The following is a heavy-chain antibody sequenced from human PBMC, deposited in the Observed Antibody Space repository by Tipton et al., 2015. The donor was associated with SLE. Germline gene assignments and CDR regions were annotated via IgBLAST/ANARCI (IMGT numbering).Heavy chain of an antibody. V-gene: IGHV4-59*08. Sequence: TLSLTCNVSGGSISSYYWCWIRQPPGKGLQWIGYIYSSGSSNYNPSLKSRVTISVDTSKSQFSLKRRSVTAADTAVFYCARHYDRSGYDAFYIWAQGTMVTVSS. D-gene: IGHD3-22*01. CDR1: GGSISSYY. J-gene: IGHJ3*02. CDR3: ARHYDRSGYDAFYI. CDR2: IYSSGSS.